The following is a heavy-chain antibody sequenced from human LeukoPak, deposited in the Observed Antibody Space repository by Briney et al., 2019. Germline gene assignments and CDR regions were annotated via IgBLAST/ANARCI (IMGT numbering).Heavy chain of an antibody. D-gene: IGHD3-3*01. Sequence: GGSLRLSCAASGFTFSSYAMSWVRQAPGKGLEWVAVISYDGSNKYYADSVKGRFTISRDNSKNTLYLQMNSLRAEDTAVYYCARDVWSGPFDIWGQGTMVTVSS. CDR1: GFTFSSYA. CDR3: ARDVWSGPFDI. V-gene: IGHV3-30-3*01. J-gene: IGHJ3*02. CDR2: ISYDGSNK.